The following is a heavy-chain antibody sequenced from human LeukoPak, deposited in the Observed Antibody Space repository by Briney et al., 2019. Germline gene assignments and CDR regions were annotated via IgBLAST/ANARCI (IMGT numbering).Heavy chain of an antibody. CDR1: GFTFSSYW. CDR2: INTDGSST. CDR3: ARVRTTGYCSSTSCLRAFDI. V-gene: IGHV3-74*01. J-gene: IGHJ3*02. Sequence: GGSLRLSCAASGFTFSSYWMHWVRQAPGKGLVWVSRINTDGSSTSYADSVKGRFTISRDNAKNTLYLQMNSLRAEDTAVYYCARVRTTGYCSSTSCLRAFDIWGQGTMVTVSS. D-gene: IGHD2-2*01.